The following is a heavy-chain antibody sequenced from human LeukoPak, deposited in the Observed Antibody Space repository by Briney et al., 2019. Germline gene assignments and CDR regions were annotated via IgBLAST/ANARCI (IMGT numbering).Heavy chain of an antibody. V-gene: IGHV4-59*01. CDR1: GGSISSYY. CDR2: IYYSGST. CDR3: ARDRSSGPMDV. J-gene: IGHJ6*04. D-gene: IGHD3-10*01. Sequence: PSETLSLTCTVSGGSISSYYWSWVRQPPGKGLEWIGYIYYSGSTNYNPSLKSRVTISVDTSKNQFSPKLSSVTAADTAVYYCARDRSSGPMDVWGKGTTVTVSS.